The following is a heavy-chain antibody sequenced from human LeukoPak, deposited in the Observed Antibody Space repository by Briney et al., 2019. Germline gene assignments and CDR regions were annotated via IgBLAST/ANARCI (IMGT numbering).Heavy chain of an antibody. CDR1: GYTFTSYY. CDR3: AKSRVRREFGELIRTRIQPIDY. V-gene: IGHV1-46*01. CDR2: INPSGGST. Sequence: ASVKVSCKASGYTFTSYYMHWVRQAPGQGLEWMGIINPSGGSTSYAQKFQGRVTMTRDTSTSTVYMELSSLRSEDTAMFYCAKSRVRREFGELIRTRIQPIDYWGQGTLVTVSS. D-gene: IGHD3-10*01. J-gene: IGHJ4*02.